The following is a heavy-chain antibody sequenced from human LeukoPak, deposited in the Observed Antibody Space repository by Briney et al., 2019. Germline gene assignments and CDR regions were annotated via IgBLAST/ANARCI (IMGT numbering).Heavy chain of an antibody. CDR3: ARGEGIAVAPDYFDY. D-gene: IGHD6-19*01. Sequence: PGGSLRLSYAASGFTFSSYAMHWVRQAPGKGLEWVAVISYDGSNKYYADSVKGRFTISRDNSKNTLYLQMNSLRAEDTAVYYCARGEGIAVAPDYFDYWGQGTLVTVSS. V-gene: IGHV3-30-3*01. CDR1: GFTFSSYA. J-gene: IGHJ4*02. CDR2: ISYDGSNK.